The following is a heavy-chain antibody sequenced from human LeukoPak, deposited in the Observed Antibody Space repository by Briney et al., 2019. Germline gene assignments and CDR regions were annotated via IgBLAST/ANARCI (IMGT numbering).Heavy chain of an antibody. CDR2: IYHSGSS. CDR3: ARGDHYSSHRLDS. Sequence: SETLSLTCTVSGGSISGYYWNWIRQPPGKGLEWIGYIYHSGSSNYNPSLKSLVTISVDTSKKQFSLMLSSVTAADTAVYYCARGDHYSSHRLDSWGQGTLVTVSS. D-gene: IGHD6-13*01. CDR1: GGSISGYY. J-gene: IGHJ4*02. V-gene: IGHV4-59*01.